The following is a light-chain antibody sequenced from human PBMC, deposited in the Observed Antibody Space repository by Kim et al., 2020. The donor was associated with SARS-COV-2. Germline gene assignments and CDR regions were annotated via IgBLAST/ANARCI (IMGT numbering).Light chain of an antibody. CDR3: QVWDNNTWV. CDR2: RDS. V-gene: IGLV3-9*01. J-gene: IGLJ3*02. Sequence: VALGLRASITCGGDNMGSKHVHWYQQKAGQAPVLVIYRDSSRPAEIPGRFSGSTSGNTATLTVSRAQAGDEADYYCQVWDNNTWVFGAGTQLTVL. CDR1: NMGSKH.